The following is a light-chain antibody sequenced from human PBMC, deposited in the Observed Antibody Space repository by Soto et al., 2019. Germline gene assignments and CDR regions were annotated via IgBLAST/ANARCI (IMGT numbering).Light chain of an antibody. V-gene: IGLV2-8*01. CDR3: SSYAGRTLYV. J-gene: IGLJ1*01. CDR1: SXDVGGYDY. Sequence: QSALTQPPSAAGSPGQSVTISCTGTSXDVGGYDYVSWYQQRPGKAPKLLIHEVTKRPSGVPDRFSGSKSGNTASLTVSGLQAEDEADYYYSSYAGRTLYVFGTGTKVTVL. CDR2: EVT.